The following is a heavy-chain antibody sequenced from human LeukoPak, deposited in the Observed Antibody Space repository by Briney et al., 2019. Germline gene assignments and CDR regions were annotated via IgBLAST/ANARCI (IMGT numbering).Heavy chain of an antibody. CDR2: FDPEDGET. J-gene: IGHJ4*02. CDR1: GYTLTELS. D-gene: IGHD2-15*01. CDR3: ATVPGYCSGGSCYSHRFDY. V-gene: IGHV1-24*01. Sequence: ASVKVSCKVSGYTLTELSIHWVRQAPGKGLEWMGGFDPEDGETIYAQKFQGRVTMTEDTSTDTAYMELSSLRSEDTAVYYCATVPGYCSGGSCYSHRFDYWGQGTLVTVSS.